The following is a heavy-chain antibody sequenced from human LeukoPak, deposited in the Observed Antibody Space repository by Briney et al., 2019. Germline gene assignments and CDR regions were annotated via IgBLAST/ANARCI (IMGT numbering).Heavy chain of an antibody. CDR3: ARLLGTHINYFDP. CDR1: GGSFSGYY. CDR2: INHSGST. D-gene: IGHD2-21*01. J-gene: IGHJ5*02. V-gene: IGHV4-34*01. Sequence: SETLSLTCAVYGGSFSGYYWSWIRQPPGKGLEWIGEINHSGSTYYNPSLKSRVTISVGTSKNQFSLKLSSVTAADTAVYYCARLLGTHINYFDPWGQGTLVTVSS.